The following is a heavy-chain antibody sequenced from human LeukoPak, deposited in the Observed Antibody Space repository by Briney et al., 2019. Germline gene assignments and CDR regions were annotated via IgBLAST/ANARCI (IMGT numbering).Heavy chain of an antibody. CDR1: GFTFSTYI. Sequence: GGSLRLSCEASGFTFSTYIMTWVRQAPGKGLEWVSVIHSGGSTYYADSVKARFTISRDNSKNTLYLQMNSLRAEDTALYYCARSRYFSYGMDVWGQGTTVTVSS. D-gene: IGHD3-9*01. V-gene: IGHV3-66*01. CDR2: IHSGGST. CDR3: ARSRYFSYGMDV. J-gene: IGHJ6*02.